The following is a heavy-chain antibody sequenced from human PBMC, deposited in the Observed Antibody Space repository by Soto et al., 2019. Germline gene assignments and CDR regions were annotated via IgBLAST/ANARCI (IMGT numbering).Heavy chain of an antibody. CDR2: IYYSGST. J-gene: IGHJ4*02. D-gene: IGHD6-19*01. V-gene: IGHV4-59*01. CDR1: GGSISSYY. Sequence: SETLSLTCTVSGGSISSYYWSWIRQPPGKGLEWIGYIYYSGSTNYNPSLKSRVAISVDTSKNQFSLKLSSVTAADTAVHYCARGSPSGWYRREQPGLFDYWGQGTLVTVSS. CDR3: ARGSPSGWYRREQPGLFDY.